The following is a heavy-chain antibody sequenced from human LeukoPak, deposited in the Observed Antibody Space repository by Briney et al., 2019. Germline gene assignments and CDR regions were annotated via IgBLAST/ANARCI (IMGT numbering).Heavy chain of an antibody. CDR2: IYYSGST. V-gene: IGHV4-59*01. CDR1: GGSISSYY. J-gene: IGHJ6*01. D-gene: IGHD3-22*01. CDR3: AIARVSRTMRYGMDV. Sequence: SETLSLTCTVSGGSISSYYWSWIRQPPGKGLEWIGYIYYSGSTNYNPSLKSRVTISVDTSKNQFSLKLSSVTAADTAVYYCAIARVSRTMRYGMDVWGRGATVTVSS.